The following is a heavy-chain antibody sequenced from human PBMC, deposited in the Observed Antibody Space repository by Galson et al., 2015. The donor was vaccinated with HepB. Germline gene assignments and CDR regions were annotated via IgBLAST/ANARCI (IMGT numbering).Heavy chain of an antibody. CDR2: INNDGNEK. CDR3: VRDVVVVPAGDAFDI. V-gene: IGHV3-7*01. J-gene: IGHJ3*02. Sequence: SLRLSCAASGSTFSSYWMGWVRQAPGKGLEWVADINNDGNEKYYVDSVKGRFTISRDNAKKSLYLQMNSLRAEDTAMYYCVRDVVVVPAGDAFDIWGQGTMVTVAS. D-gene: IGHD2-2*01. CDR1: GSTFSSYW.